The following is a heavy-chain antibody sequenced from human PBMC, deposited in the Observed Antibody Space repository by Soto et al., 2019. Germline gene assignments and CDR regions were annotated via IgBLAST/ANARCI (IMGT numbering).Heavy chain of an antibody. V-gene: IGHV1-18*01. Sequence: ASVKVSCKASGYTFTSYGISWVRQAPGQGLEWMGWISAYNGNTNYAQKLQGRVTMTTDTSTSTAYMELRSLRSDDTAVYYCATRETRLEWDYYYYGMDVWGQGTTVTVSS. CDR1: GYTFTSYG. CDR2: ISAYNGNT. CDR3: ATRETRLEWDYYYYGMDV. D-gene: IGHD3-3*01. J-gene: IGHJ6*02.